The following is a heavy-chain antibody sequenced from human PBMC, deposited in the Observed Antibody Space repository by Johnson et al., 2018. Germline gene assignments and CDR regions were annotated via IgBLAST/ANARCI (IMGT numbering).Heavy chain of an antibody. D-gene: IGHD2-15*01. CDR1: GFTFSTYA. J-gene: IGHJ6*03. CDR2: MSYDGINI. CDR3: ARSRHCSGGNCQSWYYYDMDV. V-gene: IGHV3-30-3*01. Sequence: VQLVETGGGVVQPGRSXRLSCAASGFTFSTYAMHWVRQAPGKGLEWVALMSYDGINIYYADSVKGRFTIYRNNPKNTLYLQVSSLRTEDTAVYYCARSRHCSGGNCQSWYYYDMDVWGTGTTVTVSS.